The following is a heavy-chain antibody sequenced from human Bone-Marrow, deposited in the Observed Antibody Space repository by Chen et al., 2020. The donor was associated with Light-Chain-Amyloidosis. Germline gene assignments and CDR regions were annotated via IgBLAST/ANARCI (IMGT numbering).Heavy chain of an antibody. Sequence: QVQLQESGPGLVKPSGTLSLTCVVSGGSINSHNWWTWVRQPPGKGLEWIGEVTHTGSTSYNPSVESLVTMSLVISKNQFSLKLTSVTAADTAVYYCARNGHYSIDSWGQGTLVTVSS. J-gene: IGHJ4*02. CDR1: GGSINSHNW. D-gene: IGHD2-15*01. V-gene: IGHV4-4*02. CDR3: ARNGHYSIDS. CDR2: VTHTGST.